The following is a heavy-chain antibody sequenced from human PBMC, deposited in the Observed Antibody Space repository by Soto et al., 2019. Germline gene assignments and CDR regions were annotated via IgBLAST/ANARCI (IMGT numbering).Heavy chain of an antibody. CDR3: ARDNYYGSGSYDY. D-gene: IGHD3-10*01. J-gene: IGHJ4*02. V-gene: IGHV1-3*01. CDR2: INAGNGNT. CDR1: VYTFTGYA. Sequence: GXSVNFSYEATVYTFTGYAMQWVRQAPGQRLEWMGWINAGNGNTKYSQKFQGRVTITRDTSASTAYMELSSLRSEDTAVYYCARDNYYGSGSYDYWGQGTLVTVSS.